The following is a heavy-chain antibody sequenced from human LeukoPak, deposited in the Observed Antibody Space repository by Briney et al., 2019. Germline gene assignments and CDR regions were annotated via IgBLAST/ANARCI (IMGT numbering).Heavy chain of an antibody. V-gene: IGHV4-61*01. J-gene: IGHJ4*02. CDR3: AKSGGYGLIDY. CDR1: GGSIRSSTDY. CDR2: IYYSGST. Sequence: SETLSLTCTVSGGSIRSSTDYWSWIRQPPGKGLEWIGYIYYSGSTNYNPSLKSRVTISVDTSKNQFSLKLSSVTAADTAVYYCAKSGGYGLIDYWGQGTRVTVSS. D-gene: IGHD1-26*01.